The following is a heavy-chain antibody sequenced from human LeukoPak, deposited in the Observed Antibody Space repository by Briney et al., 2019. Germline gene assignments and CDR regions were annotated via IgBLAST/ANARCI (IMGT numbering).Heavy chain of an antibody. CDR1: GYTFTSYY. D-gene: IGHD6-13*01. Sequence: ASVKVSCKASGYTFTSYYMHWVRQAPGQGLEWMGIVNPSGGSTSYAQKSQGRVTMTRDMSTSTVYMELSSLRSDDTAVYYCARVAAADYFDYWGQGTLVTVSS. V-gene: IGHV1-46*01. J-gene: IGHJ4*02. CDR3: ARVAAADYFDY. CDR2: VNPSGGST.